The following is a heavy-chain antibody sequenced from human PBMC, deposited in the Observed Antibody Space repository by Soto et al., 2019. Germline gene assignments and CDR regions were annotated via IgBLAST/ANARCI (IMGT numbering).Heavy chain of an antibody. CDR2: INHSGST. D-gene: IGHD4-17*01. CDR3: ARDSTVTTPSDWFDP. Sequence: SETLSLTCAVYGGSFSGYYWSWIRQPPGKGLEWIGEINHSGSTNYNPSLKSRVTISVDTSKNQFSLKLSSVTAADTAVYYCARDSTVTTPSDWFDPWGQGTLVIVSS. J-gene: IGHJ5*02. V-gene: IGHV4-34*01. CDR1: GGSFSGYY.